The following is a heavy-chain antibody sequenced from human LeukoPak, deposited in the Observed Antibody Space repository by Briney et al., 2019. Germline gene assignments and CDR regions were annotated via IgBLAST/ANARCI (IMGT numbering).Heavy chain of an antibody. CDR2: IYSGGST. J-gene: IGHJ3*02. CDR3: AKDGQWELLLWDAFDI. CDR1: GFTVSNNY. V-gene: IGHV3-66*02. D-gene: IGHD1-26*01. Sequence: GGSLRLSCAASGFTVSNNYMTWVRQAPGKGLEWVSLIYSGGSTYYADSVKGRFTISRDNSKNTLYLQMNSLRAEDTAVYYCAKDGQWELLLWDAFDIWGRGTMVTVSS.